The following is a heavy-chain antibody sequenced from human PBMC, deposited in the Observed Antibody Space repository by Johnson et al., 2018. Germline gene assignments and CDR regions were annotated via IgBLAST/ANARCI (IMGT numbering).Heavy chain of an antibody. Sequence: QVQLVESGGGVVQPGRSLRLSCAASGFTFSSYAMHWVRQAPGKGLEWVAVISYDGSNKYYADSVKGRFTISRDNSKNTLYLQMNSLRAEETAVYYCARDSCAYSSSCQKVAFDIWGQGTMVTVSS. CDR3: ARDSCAYSSSCQKVAFDI. J-gene: IGHJ3*02. D-gene: IGHD6-13*01. V-gene: IGHV3-30-3*01. CDR2: ISYDGSNK. CDR1: GFTFSSYA.